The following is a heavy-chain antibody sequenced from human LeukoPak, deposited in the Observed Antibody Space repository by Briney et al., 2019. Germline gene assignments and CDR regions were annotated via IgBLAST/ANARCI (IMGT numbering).Heavy chain of an antibody. CDR3: ARDQLRNDAFDI. D-gene: IGHD1-26*01. V-gene: IGHV4-30-4*01. CDR2: IYYSGST. J-gene: IGHJ3*02. Sequence: SETLSLTCTVSGGSISSGDYYWSWIRQPPGKGLEWIGYIYYSGSTCYNPSLKSRVTISVDTSKNQFSLKLSSVTAADTAVYYCARDQLRNDAFDIWGQGTMVTVSS. CDR1: GGSISSGDYY.